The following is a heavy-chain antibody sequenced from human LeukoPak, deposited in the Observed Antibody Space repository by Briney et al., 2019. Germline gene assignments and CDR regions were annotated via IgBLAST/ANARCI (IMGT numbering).Heavy chain of an antibody. D-gene: IGHD2-15*01. CDR3: AAGGVAATHNWFDP. CDR1: GGSISSYY. V-gene: IGHV4-59*01. J-gene: IGHJ5*02. CDR2: IYYSGST. Sequence: SETLSLTCTASGGSISSYYWSWIRQPPGKGLEWIGYIYYSGSTSYNPSLKSRVTISVDTSKNQFSLKLSSVTAADTAVYYCAAGGVAATHNWFDPWGQGTLVTVSS.